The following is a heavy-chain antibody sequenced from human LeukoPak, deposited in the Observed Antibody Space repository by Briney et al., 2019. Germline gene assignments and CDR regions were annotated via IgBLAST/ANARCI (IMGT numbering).Heavy chain of an antibody. CDR3: ASTGDYGGVYFDY. V-gene: IGHV3-23*01. CDR1: GFTFSRYY. CDR2: ISGNGVKT. Sequence: SGGSLRLSCAASGFTFSRYYMSWVRQTPGKGLEWVSGISGNGVKTFYADSVKGRFTISRDNSKKTVDPQMNSLRAEDTAVYYCASTGDYGGVYFDYWGQGTLVTVSS. J-gene: IGHJ4*02. D-gene: IGHD4-17*01.